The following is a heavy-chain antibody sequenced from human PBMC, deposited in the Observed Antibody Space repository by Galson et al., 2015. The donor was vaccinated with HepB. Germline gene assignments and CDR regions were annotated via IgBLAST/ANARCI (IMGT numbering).Heavy chain of an antibody. CDR1: GFTFSSYW. Sequence: SLRLSCAASGFTFSSYWMSWVRQAPGKGLEWVANIKQDGSEKYYVDSVKGRFTISRDNAKNSLYLQMNSLRAEDTAVYYCARYGSGWYERDAFDIWGQGTMVTVSS. D-gene: IGHD6-19*01. CDR2: IKQDGSEK. J-gene: IGHJ3*02. CDR3: ARYGSGWYERDAFDI. V-gene: IGHV3-7*03.